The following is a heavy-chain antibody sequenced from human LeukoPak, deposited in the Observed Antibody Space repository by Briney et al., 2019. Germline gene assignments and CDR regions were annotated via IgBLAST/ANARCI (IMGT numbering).Heavy chain of an antibody. D-gene: IGHD2-2*02. CDR2: IYWDDDK. J-gene: IGHJ4*02. Sequence: SGPTLVNPTQTLTLTCTFSGFSLSTSGVGVGWIRQPPGKALEWLALIYWDDDKRYSPSLKSRLTITKDTTKNQVVLTMTNMDPVDTATYYCAHRGPGGLYVLFDYWGQGTLVTVSS. CDR1: GFSLSTSGVG. CDR3: AHRGPGGLYVLFDY. V-gene: IGHV2-5*02.